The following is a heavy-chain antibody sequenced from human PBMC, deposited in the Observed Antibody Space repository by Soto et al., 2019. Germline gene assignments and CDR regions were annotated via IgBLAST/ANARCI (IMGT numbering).Heavy chain of an antibody. Sequence: ASVKVSCKASGYTFTGYYMHWVRQAPGQGLEWMGWINPNSGGTNYAQKFQGWVTVTRDTSISTAYMELSRLRSDDTAVYYCAREGGVVDVIGYFDLWGRGTLVTVSS. D-gene: IGHD3-22*01. CDR3: AREGGVVDVIGYFDL. V-gene: IGHV1-2*04. CDR1: GYTFTGYY. J-gene: IGHJ2*01. CDR2: INPNSGGT.